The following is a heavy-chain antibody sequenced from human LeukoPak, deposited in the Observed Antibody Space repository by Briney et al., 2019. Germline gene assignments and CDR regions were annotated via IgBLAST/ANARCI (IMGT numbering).Heavy chain of an antibody. CDR2: INPSGGST. CDR3: ARSYDSSGYYGGYWFDY. J-gene: IGHJ4*02. Sequence: ASVKVSCKASGYTFTSYYMHWGRQAPGQGLEWMGIINPSGGSTSFAQKFQGRVTMTRDTSTSTVYMELSSLRSEDTAVYYCARSYDSSGYYGGYWFDYWGQGTLVTVSS. D-gene: IGHD3-22*01. CDR1: GYTFTSYY. V-gene: IGHV1-46*01.